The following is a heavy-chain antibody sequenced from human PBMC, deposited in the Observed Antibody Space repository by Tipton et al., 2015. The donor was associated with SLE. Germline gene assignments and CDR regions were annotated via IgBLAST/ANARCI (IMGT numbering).Heavy chain of an antibody. CDR3: ARDTRAFDI. V-gene: IGHV4-4*08. CDR1: GGSISSYY. D-gene: IGHD2-15*01. CDR2: IYTSGGT. J-gene: IGHJ3*02. Sequence: TLSLTCTVSGGSISSYYWSWIRQPPGKGLEWIGYIYTSGGTNYNPSLKSRVTISVDTSKNQFSLKLSSVTAADTAVYYCARDTRAFDIWGQGTMVTVSS.